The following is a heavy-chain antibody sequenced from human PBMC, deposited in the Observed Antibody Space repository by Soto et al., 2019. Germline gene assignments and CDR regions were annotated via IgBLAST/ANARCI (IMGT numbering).Heavy chain of an antibody. CDR1: GYTFTSYG. J-gene: IGHJ4*02. Sequence: ASVKVSCKASGYTFTSYGISWVRQAPGQGLEWMGWISAYNGNTNYAQKLQGRVTMTTDTSTSTAYMELRSLRSDDTAVYYCARDTRRPLQARFDYWGQGXLVTVSS. CDR2: ISAYNGNT. D-gene: IGHD4-4*01. CDR3: ARDTRRPLQARFDY. V-gene: IGHV1-18*01.